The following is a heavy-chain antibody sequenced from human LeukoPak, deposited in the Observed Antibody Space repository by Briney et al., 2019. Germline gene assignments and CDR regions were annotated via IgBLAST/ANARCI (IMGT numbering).Heavy chain of an antibody. CDR3: AKDRAAPATPYNWFDP. CDR1: GFTFNNYA. J-gene: IGHJ5*02. CDR2: ISGSGGST. D-gene: IGHD6-13*01. Sequence: GGSLRLPCAASGFTFNNYAMSWVRQAPAKGLEWVSTISGSGGSTYYADSVKGRFTISRDNSRTTLYRQMNSLRAEDTAVYYCAKDRAAPATPYNWFDPWGQGTLVTVSS. V-gene: IGHV3-23*01.